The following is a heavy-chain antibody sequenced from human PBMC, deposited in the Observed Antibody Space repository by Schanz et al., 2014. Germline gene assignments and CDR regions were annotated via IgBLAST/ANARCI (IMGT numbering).Heavy chain of an antibody. Sequence: QVQLQEAGPGLVKPAETLSLTCAVSGGSISSGGYTWSWIRQPPGKGLEWIGSIYYSGSTYYNASLRSRATITADTSRNQFSMRLSSVTAADSAVYYCARLWGGWRIPDYWGQGTLVTVSS. V-gene: IGHV4-30-2*03. CDR2: IYYSGST. CDR1: GGSISSGGYT. D-gene: IGHD6-19*01. CDR3: ARLWGGWRIPDY. J-gene: IGHJ4*02.